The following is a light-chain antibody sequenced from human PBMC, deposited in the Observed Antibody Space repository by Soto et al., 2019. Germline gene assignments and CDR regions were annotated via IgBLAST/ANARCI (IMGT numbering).Light chain of an antibody. CDR1: SSDVGGYNY. CDR2: EVN. V-gene: IGLV2-8*01. CDR3: SSYAGNNVLV. J-gene: IGLJ2*01. Sequence: QSALTQPPSASGSPGQSVTIPCTGTSSDVGGYNYVSWYQQHPGKAPRLMIYEVNKRPSGVPYRFSGSKSGNTASLTVSGLQADDEAVYYFSSYAGNNVLVFGGGTKLTVL.